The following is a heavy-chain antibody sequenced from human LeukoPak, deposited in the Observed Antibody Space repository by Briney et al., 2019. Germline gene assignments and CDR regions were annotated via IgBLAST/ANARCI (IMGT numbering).Heavy chain of an antibody. V-gene: IGHV4-4*07. D-gene: IGHD1-26*01. CDR3: ARENSGSYREFDY. CDR1: GGSISSYY. J-gene: IGHJ4*02. CDR2: IYTSGST. Sequence: SETLSLTCTVSGGSISSYYWSWIRQPAGKGLEWIGRIYTSGSTNYNASLKGRVSMSVDTSKNQFSLKLSSVTAADTAVFYCARENSGSYREFDYWDQGTLVTVSS.